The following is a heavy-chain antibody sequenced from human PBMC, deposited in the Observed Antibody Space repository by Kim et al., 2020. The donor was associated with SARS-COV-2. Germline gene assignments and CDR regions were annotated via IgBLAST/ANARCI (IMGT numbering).Heavy chain of an antibody. V-gene: IGHV4-31*02. D-gene: IGHD3-3*01. CDR3: ARVVTMFGVVTTSDY. J-gene: IGHJ4*02. Sequence: PSRKSRVTISVDTSKNQFSLKLSSVTAADTAVYYCARVVTMFGVVTTSDYWGQGTLVTVSS.